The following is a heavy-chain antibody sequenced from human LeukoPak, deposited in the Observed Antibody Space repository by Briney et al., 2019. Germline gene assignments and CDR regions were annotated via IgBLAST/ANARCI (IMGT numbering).Heavy chain of an antibody. J-gene: IGHJ5*02. Sequence: GGSLRLSCAASGFTFSSYAMSWVRQAPGEGREWESAISGSGGSTYYADSVKGQFTISRDNSKNTLYLQMNSLRADDPAVYYCAKHLSATPRGWFDPWGQGTLVTVSS. V-gene: IGHV3-23*01. CDR2: ISGSGGST. CDR1: GFTFSSYA. CDR3: AKHLSATPRGWFDP. D-gene: IGHD2-15*01.